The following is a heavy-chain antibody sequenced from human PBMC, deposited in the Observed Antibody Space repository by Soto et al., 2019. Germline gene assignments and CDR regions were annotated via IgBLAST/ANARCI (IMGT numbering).Heavy chain of an antibody. V-gene: IGHV3-30-3*01. D-gene: IGHD6-13*01. CDR1: GFTFSSYA. CDR2: ISYDGSNK. Sequence: QVQLVESGGGVVQPGRSLRLSCAASGFTFSSYAMHWVRQAPGKGLEWVAVISYDGSNKYYADSVKGRFTISRDNSKNTMYLQMNVLGAEGRGVYYCARGGGYMSSWGQGTLVTVSS. CDR3: ARGGGYMSS. J-gene: IGHJ5*02.